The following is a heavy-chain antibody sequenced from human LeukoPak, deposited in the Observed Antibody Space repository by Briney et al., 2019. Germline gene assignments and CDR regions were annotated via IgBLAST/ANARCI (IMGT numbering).Heavy chain of an antibody. D-gene: IGHD3-22*01. Sequence: SETLSLTCTVSGGSISSSSYYWSWIRQPPGKGLEWIGYIYYSGSTNYNPSLKSRVTISVDTSKNQFSLKLSSVTAADTAVYYCARTARTGYYDSSLRRLDAFDIWGQGTMVTVSS. CDR1: GGSISSSSYY. J-gene: IGHJ3*02. V-gene: IGHV4-61*05. CDR3: ARTARTGYYDSSLRRLDAFDI. CDR2: IYYSGST.